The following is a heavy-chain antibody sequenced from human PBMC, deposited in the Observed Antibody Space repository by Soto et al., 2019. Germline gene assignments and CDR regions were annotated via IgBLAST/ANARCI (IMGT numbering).Heavy chain of an antibody. D-gene: IGHD6-19*01. Sequence: SETLSLTCTVSGGSISSYYWSWIRQPPGKGLEWIGYIYYSGSTNYNPSLKSRVTISVDTSKNQFSLKLSSVTAADTAVYYCAREAVAGTPTSTIAPFDPWGQGTLVTVSS. V-gene: IGHV4-59*01. CDR2: IYYSGST. CDR3: AREAVAGTPTSTIAPFDP. CDR1: GGSISSYY. J-gene: IGHJ5*02.